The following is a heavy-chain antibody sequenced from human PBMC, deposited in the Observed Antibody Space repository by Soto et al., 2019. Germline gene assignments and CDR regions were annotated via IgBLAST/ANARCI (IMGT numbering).Heavy chain of an antibody. V-gene: IGHV4-30-2*06. Sequence: SETLSLTCTVSGASISYGGFSWSWIRQSPGKGLEWIGYISHLESTYFHPSFKSRLTMSIDRTRNQFSLKLSSVTAADMAVYYCARGVGYDSFDYLGQGVLVTVSS. CDR1: GASISYGGFS. D-gene: IGHD5-12*01. CDR3: ARGVGYDSFDY. CDR2: ISHLEST. J-gene: IGHJ4*02.